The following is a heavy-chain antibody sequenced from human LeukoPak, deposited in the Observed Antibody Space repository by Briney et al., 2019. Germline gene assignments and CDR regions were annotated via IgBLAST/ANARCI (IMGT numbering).Heavy chain of an antibody. J-gene: IGHJ4*02. Sequence: GGSLRLSCAASGFTFSSYSMNWVRQAPGKGLEWVSAISGSGGSTYYADSVKGRFTISRDNSKNTLYLQMNSLRAEDTAVYYCAKGRFYYYDSSGRAFDYWGQGTLVTVSS. CDR1: GFTFSSYS. D-gene: IGHD3-22*01. V-gene: IGHV3-23*01. CDR2: ISGSGGST. CDR3: AKGRFYYYDSSGRAFDY.